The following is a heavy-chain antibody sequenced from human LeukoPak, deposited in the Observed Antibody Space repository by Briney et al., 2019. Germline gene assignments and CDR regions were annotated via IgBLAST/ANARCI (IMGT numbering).Heavy chain of an antibody. CDR1: GLTFSDYY. D-gene: IGHD3-10*01. CDR3: ARGSITSIPYFDD. Sequence: GGSLRLSCAASGLTFSDYYMSWIRQAPGKGLEWVPYISSRSRYTNHADSVKGRFTISRDNAKNSLFLQMDSLRAEDTAVYYCARGSITSIPYFDDWGQGTLVTVSS. V-gene: IGHV3-11*06. CDR2: ISSRSRYT. J-gene: IGHJ4*02.